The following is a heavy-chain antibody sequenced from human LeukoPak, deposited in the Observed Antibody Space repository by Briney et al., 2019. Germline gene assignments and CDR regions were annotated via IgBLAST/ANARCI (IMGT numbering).Heavy chain of an antibody. V-gene: IGHV3-33*01. CDR1: GFTFSNYG. CDR2: TWFDGSNK. CDR3: ARDSNRGDWNALDY. D-gene: IGHD1-1*01. J-gene: IGHJ4*02. Sequence: GGSLRLSCAASGFTFSNYGIRWVRQAPGKGLEWVAVTWFDGSNKYYADSVKGRFTISRDNSKSTLYLQMNSLRAEDTAVYYCARDSNRGDWNALDYWGQGTLVTVSS.